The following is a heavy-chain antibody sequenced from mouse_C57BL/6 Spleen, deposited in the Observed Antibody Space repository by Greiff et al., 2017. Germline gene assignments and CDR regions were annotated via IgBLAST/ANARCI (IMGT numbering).Heavy chain of an antibody. CDR3: ARGDYDVRFAY. CDR2: IYPGSGGT. Sequence: VQLQQSGAELVRPGTSVTVSCKASGYAFTNYLIEWVKQRPGQGLEWIGVIYPGSGGTNYNEKFKGKATLTADKSSSTAYRQLSSLTSEDSAVYVCARGDYDVRFAYWGQGTLVTVSA. CDR1: GYAFTNYL. V-gene: IGHV1-54*01. J-gene: IGHJ3*01. D-gene: IGHD2-4*01.